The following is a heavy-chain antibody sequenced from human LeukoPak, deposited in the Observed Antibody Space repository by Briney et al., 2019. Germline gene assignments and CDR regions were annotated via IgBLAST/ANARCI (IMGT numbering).Heavy chain of an antibody. V-gene: IGHV4-34*01. CDR1: GVSFSQYY. D-gene: IGHD1-26*01. J-gene: IGHJ2*01. CDR3: ARDQVGGTWYFDL. Sequence: PSETLSLTCDVSGVSFSQYYWTWVRQPPGKGLEWIGEISHGEGTHYNPSLRSRVTISVDTSKNQFSLKLSSVTAADTAVYYCARDQVGGTWYFDLWGRGTLVTVSS. CDR2: ISHGEGT.